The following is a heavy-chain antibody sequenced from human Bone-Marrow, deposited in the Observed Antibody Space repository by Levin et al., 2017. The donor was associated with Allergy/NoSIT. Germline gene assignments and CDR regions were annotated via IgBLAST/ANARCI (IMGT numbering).Heavy chain of an antibody. D-gene: IGHD3-22*01. CDR2: IKSKTDGGTT. Sequence: GESLKISCAASGFTFSNAWMSWVRQAPGKGLEWVGRIKSKTDGGTTDYAAPVKGRFTISRDDSKNTLYLQMNSLKTEDTAVYYCTTENQDYYDSSGYCGYWGQGTLVTVSS. V-gene: IGHV3-15*01. CDR1: GFTFSNAW. J-gene: IGHJ4*02. CDR3: TTENQDYYDSSGYCGY.